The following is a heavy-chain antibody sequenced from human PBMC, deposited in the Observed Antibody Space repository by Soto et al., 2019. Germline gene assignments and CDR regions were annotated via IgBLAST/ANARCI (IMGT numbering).Heavy chain of an antibody. CDR2: INHSGST. D-gene: IGHD6-19*01. CDR1: GGSFSGYY. J-gene: IGHJ6*02. Sequence: SETLSLTCAVYGGSFSGYYWSWIRQPPGKGLEWIGEINHSGSTNYNPSLKSRVTISVDTSKNQFSLKLSSVTAADTSVYYCARLNVIAVADYGMDVWGQGTTVTVSS. CDR3: ARLNVIAVADYGMDV. V-gene: IGHV4-34*01.